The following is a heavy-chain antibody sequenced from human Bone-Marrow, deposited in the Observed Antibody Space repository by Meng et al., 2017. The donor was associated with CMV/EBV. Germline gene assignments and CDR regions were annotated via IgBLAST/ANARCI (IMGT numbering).Heavy chain of an antibody. CDR1: GYTFTSYD. CDR2: MNPNSGNT. V-gene: IGHV1-8*02. J-gene: IGHJ6*02. Sequence: ASVKVSCKASGYTFTSYDINWVRQATGQGLEWMGWMNPNSGNTGYAQKFQGRVTMTTDTSTSTAYMELRSLRSDDTAVYYCAREVKGAMVRGERIHYYYGMDVWGQGTTVTVSS. D-gene: IGHD3-10*01. CDR3: AREVKGAMVRGERIHYYYGMDV.